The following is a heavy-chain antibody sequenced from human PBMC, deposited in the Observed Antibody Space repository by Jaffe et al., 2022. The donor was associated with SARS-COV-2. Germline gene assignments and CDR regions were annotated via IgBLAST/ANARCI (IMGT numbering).Heavy chain of an antibody. CDR2: ISWNSGSI. CDR1: GFTFDDYA. J-gene: IGHJ4*02. Sequence: EVQLVESGGGLVQPGRSLRLSCAASGFTFDDYAMHWVRQAPGKGLEWVSGISWNSGSIGYADSVKGRFTISRDNAKNSLYLQMNSLRAEDTALYYCAKDKHSNYHHYFDYWGQGTLVTVSS. CDR3: AKDKHSNYHHYFDY. V-gene: IGHV3-9*01. D-gene: IGHD4-4*01.